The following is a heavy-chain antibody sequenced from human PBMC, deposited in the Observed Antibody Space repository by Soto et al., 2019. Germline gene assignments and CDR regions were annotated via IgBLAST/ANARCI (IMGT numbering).Heavy chain of an antibody. CDR2: ISYDGSNK. CDR3: PTDRSGWWEDSQLGY. Sequence: GGSLRLSCAASGFTFSSYGMHWVRQAPGKGLEWVAVISYDGSNKYYADSVKGRFTISRDNSKNTLYLQMNSLRAEDTAVYYSPTDRSGWWEDSQLGYWGHRTLVTVSS. D-gene: IGHD6-19*01. CDR1: GFTFSSYG. V-gene: IGHV3-30*03. J-gene: IGHJ4*01.